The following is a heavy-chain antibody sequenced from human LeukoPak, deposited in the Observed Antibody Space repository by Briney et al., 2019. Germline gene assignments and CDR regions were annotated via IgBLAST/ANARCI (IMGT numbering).Heavy chain of an antibody. CDR1: GGSFSGYY. D-gene: IGHD5-12*01. Sequence: SETLSLTCAVYGGSFSGYYWSWIREPPGKGLEWIGEINHSGSTNYNRSLKSRVTISVDTSKNQFSLKLSSVTAADTAVYYCARGARTPSGYGSRTAGRANWFDPWGQGTLVTVSS. CDR2: INHSGST. J-gene: IGHJ5*02. CDR3: ARGARTPSGYGSRTAGRANWFDP. V-gene: IGHV4-34*01.